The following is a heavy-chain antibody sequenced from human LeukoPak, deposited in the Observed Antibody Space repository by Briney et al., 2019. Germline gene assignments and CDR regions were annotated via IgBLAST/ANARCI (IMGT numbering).Heavy chain of an antibody. V-gene: IGHV3-7*03. CDR3: AREQRSGSYYDY. CDR2: IKQDGSEK. J-gene: IGHJ4*02. Sequence: PGGSLRLSCAASGFTFSSYWMSWVRQAPGKGLEWVANIKQDGSEKYYVDSVKGRFTISRDNAKNSLYLQMNSLRGDDTAVYYCAREQRSGSYYDYWGQGTLVTVSS. D-gene: IGHD1-26*01. CDR1: GFTFSSYW.